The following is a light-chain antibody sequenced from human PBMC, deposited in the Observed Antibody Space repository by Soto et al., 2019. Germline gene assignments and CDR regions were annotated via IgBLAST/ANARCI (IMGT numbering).Light chain of an antibody. V-gene: IGKV3-15*01. Sequence: EIVMTQSPVTLSVSPGERATLSCRASQSVGSHLAWYQQRPGQAPRLLIYGASYRATGIPPRFSGSGSGTDFTLTISSLQSEDFAVYYCQQYDNWPPFTFGHGTKVDIK. J-gene: IGKJ3*01. CDR1: QSVGSH. CDR3: QQYDNWPPFT. CDR2: GAS.